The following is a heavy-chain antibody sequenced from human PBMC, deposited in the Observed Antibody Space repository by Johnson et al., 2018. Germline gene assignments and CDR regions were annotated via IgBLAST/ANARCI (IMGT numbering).Heavy chain of an antibody. Sequence: VQLVQSGGGLVKPGGSLRLSCAASGFTVSSNYMSWVRQAPGKGLEWVSVIYSGGSTYYADSVKGRFTISRDNSKNTLYLQMNSLRAEDTAVYYCARGTDFWSGYYIGLGAFDIWGQGTMVTVSS. D-gene: IGHD3-3*01. J-gene: IGHJ3*02. CDR1: GFTVSSNY. V-gene: IGHV3-53*01. CDR3: ARGTDFWSGYYIGLGAFDI. CDR2: IYSGGST.